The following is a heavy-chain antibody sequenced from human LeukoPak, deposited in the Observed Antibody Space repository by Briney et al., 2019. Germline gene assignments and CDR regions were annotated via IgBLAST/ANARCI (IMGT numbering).Heavy chain of an antibody. J-gene: IGHJ3*02. D-gene: IGHD3-22*01. V-gene: IGHV4-4*09. Sequence: SETLSLTCTVSGGSISSYYWSWIRQPPGKGLEWIGYTYTSGSTNYNPSLKSRVTISVDTSKNQFSLKLSSVTAADTAVYYCARHGYYDSRDAFDIWGQGTMVTVSS. CDR2: TYTSGST. CDR3: ARHGYYDSRDAFDI. CDR1: GGSISSYY.